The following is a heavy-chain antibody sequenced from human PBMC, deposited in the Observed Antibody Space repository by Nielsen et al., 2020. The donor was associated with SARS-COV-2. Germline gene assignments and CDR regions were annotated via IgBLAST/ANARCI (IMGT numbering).Heavy chain of an antibody. J-gene: IGHJ5*02. CDR1: GYTFTSYY. D-gene: IGHD1-1*01. CDR2: INPSGGST. V-gene: IGHV1-46*01. CDR3: ATVFPVIPELERLVSGSGWFDP. Sequence: ASVKVSCKASGYTFTSYYMHWVRQAPGQGLEWMGIINPSGGSTSYAQKFQGRVTMTEDTSTDTAYMELSSLRSEDTAVYYCATVFPVIPELERLVSGSGWFDPWGQGTLVTVSS.